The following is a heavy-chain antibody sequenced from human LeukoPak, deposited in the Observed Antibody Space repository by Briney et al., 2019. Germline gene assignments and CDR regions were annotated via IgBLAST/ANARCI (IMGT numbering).Heavy chain of an antibody. CDR1: GYTFTSYG. CDR2: ISAYNGNT. D-gene: IGHD3-3*01. V-gene: IGHV1-18*01. Sequence: ASVKVSCKASGYTFTSYGIIWVRQAPGQGLEWMGWISAYNGNTNYAQKLQGRVTMTTDTSTSTAYMELRSLRSDDTAVYYCARVGYYDFWSGYYYYGMDVWGQGTTVTVSS. CDR3: ARVGYYDFWSGYYYYGMDV. J-gene: IGHJ6*02.